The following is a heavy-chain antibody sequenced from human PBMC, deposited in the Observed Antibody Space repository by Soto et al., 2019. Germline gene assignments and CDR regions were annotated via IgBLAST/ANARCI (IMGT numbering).Heavy chain of an antibody. J-gene: IGHJ4*02. Sequence: EVLLLESGGGLVQPGGSLRLSCAASGFTFSSYAMSWVRQAPGKGLVWVSGISGSGGTTYDADSVKGRFTISRDNSENTLYLQMNSLRVEDTAIYYCVKDCRDWGQGTLVTVSS. CDR3: VKDCRD. CDR1: GFTFSSYA. CDR2: ISGSGGTT. V-gene: IGHV3-23*01.